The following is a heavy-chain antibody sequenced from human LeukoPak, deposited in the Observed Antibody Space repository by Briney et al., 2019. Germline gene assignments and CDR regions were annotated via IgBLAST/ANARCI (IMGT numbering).Heavy chain of an antibody. CDR1: GFTFSSYG. Sequence: GGSLRLSCAASGFTFSSYGMHWVRQAPGKGLEWVAVISYDGSNKYYADSVKGRFTISRDNSKNTLYLQMNSLRAEDTAVYYCARDSEYSSSSGISWGQGTLVTVSS. J-gene: IGHJ5*02. CDR3: ARDSEYSSSSGIS. V-gene: IGHV3-30*03. CDR2: ISYDGSNK. D-gene: IGHD6-6*01.